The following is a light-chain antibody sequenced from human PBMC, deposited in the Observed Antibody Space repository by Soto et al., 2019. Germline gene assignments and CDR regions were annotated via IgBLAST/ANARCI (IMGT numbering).Light chain of an antibody. J-gene: IGKJ2*01. CDR2: GAS. CDR1: QTVSSN. Sequence: EIVVTQSPATLSVSPGERATLSCRASQTVSSNVAWYQQKPGQAPRLLIYGASTRATGIPARFSGSGSGTEFTLTISSLQSEDFAVYYCQQYNNSPTYAFGQGTELEI. V-gene: IGKV3-15*01. CDR3: QQYNNSPTYA.